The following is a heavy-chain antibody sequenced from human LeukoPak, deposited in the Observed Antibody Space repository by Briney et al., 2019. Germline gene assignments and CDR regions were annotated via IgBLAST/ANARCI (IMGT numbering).Heavy chain of an antibody. CDR3: ARVPPFDFWSGSRGDYFDY. V-gene: IGHV3-74*01. D-gene: IGHD3-3*01. CDR2: INTDGSST. Sequence: GGSLRLSCAASGFTFSSYWMHWVRQAPGKGLVWVSRINTDGSSTSYADSVKGRFTISRDNAKNTLYLQMNSLRAEDTAVYYCARVPPFDFWSGSRGDYFDYWGQGTLVTVSS. J-gene: IGHJ4*02. CDR1: GFTFSSYW.